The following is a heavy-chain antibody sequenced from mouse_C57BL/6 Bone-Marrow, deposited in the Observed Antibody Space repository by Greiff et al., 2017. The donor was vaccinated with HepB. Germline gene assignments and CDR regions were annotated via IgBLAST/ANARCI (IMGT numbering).Heavy chain of an antibody. J-gene: IGHJ4*01. CDR3: ARSRLLTLYAMDY. CDR2: IYPGDGDT. CDR1: GYAFSSSW. Sequence: VQLQQSGPELVKPGASVKISCKASGYAFSSSWMNWVKQRPGKGLEWIGRIYPGDGDTNYNGKFKGKATLTADKSSSTAYMQLSSLTSEDSAFYFCARSRLLTLYAMDYWGQGTSVTVSS. V-gene: IGHV1-82*01. D-gene: IGHD1-1*01.